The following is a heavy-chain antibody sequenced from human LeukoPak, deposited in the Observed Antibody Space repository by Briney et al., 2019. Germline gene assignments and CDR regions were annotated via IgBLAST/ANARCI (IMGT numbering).Heavy chain of an antibody. CDR2: INHSGST. D-gene: IGHD5-12*01. CDR3: ARANGGYVMSIDY. J-gene: IGHJ4*02. V-gene: IGHV4-34*01. CDR1: GGSFSGYY. Sequence: SETLSLTCAVYGGSFSGYYWSWIRQPPGKGLEWIGEINHSGSTNYNPSLKSRVTISVDTSKNQFSLKLSSVTAADTAVYYCARANGGYVMSIDYWGQGTLVTVSS.